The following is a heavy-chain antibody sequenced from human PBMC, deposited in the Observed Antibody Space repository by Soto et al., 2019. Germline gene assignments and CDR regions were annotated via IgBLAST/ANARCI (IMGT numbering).Heavy chain of an antibody. CDR2: ISGSGGST. Sequence: GGSLRLSCAASGFTFSSYAMSWVRQAPGKGLEWVSAISGSGGSTYYADSVKGRFTISRDNSKNTLYLQMNSLRAEDTAVYYCAKDVYSSSSDHYYYYGMDVWGQGTTVTVSS. CDR1: GFTFSSYA. V-gene: IGHV3-23*01. CDR3: AKDVYSSSSDHYYYYGMDV. D-gene: IGHD6-6*01. J-gene: IGHJ6*02.